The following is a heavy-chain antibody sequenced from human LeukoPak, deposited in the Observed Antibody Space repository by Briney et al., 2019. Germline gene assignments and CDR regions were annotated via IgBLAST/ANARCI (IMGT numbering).Heavy chain of an antibody. V-gene: IGHV4-61*02. CDR1: GDSIHSGSYY. J-gene: IGHJ3*02. D-gene: IGHD3-3*02. Sequence: PSETLSPTCTVSGDSIHSGSYYWNWIRQPAGKGLEWIGRIYTSGNTNYNLSLKSRVTMSVDVVKNQFSLRMRSVTAADTAVYYCASGISGLVIMKWDALDIWGQGTVVSVSS. CDR3: ASGISGLVIMKWDALDI. CDR2: IYTSGNT.